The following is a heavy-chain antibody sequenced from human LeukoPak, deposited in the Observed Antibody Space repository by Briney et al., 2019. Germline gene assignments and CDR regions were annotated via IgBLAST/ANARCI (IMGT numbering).Heavy chain of an antibody. D-gene: IGHD4-17*01. V-gene: IGHV3-74*01. CDR1: EFTISRYW. CDR2: INNDGSIT. CDR3: ARDSDYAVTSN. Sequence: PGGSLRLSCAASEFTISRYWMHWVRQAPGKGLVWVSNINNDGSITTYADSVKGRFTISRDNSKNTLYLQMNSLRAEDTAVYYCARDSDYAVTSNWGQGTLVTVSS. J-gene: IGHJ4*02.